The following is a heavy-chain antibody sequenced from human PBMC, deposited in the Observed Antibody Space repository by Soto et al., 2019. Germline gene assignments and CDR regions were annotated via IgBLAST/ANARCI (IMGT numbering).Heavy chain of an antibody. V-gene: IGHV1-24*01. CDR3: ATVSYYDSSGSLGPNWFDP. CDR1: GYTLTELS. Sequence: ASVKVSCKVSGYTLTELSMHWVRQAPGEGLEWMGGFDPEDGEAIYAQKFQGRVTLTEDTSTDTAYMELSSLTSEDTAVYYCATVSYYDSSGSLGPNWFDPWGQGTLVTVSS. J-gene: IGHJ5*02. D-gene: IGHD3-22*01. CDR2: FDPEDGEA.